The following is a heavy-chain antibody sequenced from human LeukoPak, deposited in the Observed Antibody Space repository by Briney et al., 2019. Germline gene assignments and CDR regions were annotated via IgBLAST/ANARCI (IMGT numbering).Heavy chain of an antibody. V-gene: IGHV4-38-2*01. CDR2: IYHSGSA. J-gene: IGHJ6*03. D-gene: IGHD6-19*01. Sequence: SQTLSLTCAVSGYSISSGYYWGWIRQPPGKGLEWIGSIYHSGSAYYNPSLKSRVTISVDTPKNQFSLKLSSVTAADTAVYYCATKLMAGYSSGWYDYYYMDVWGKGTTVTVSS. CDR1: GYSISSGYY. CDR3: ATKLMAGYSSGWYDYYYMDV.